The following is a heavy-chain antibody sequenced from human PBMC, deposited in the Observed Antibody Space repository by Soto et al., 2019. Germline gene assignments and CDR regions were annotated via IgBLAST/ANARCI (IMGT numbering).Heavy chain of an antibody. CDR3: ASRWGYAFDY. CDR1: GGSISSYY. J-gene: IGHJ4*02. V-gene: IGHV4-39*01. CDR2: SYYSGIT. D-gene: IGHD5-12*01. Sequence: QLQLQESGPGLVKPSETLSLTCTVSGGSISSYYWGWIRRPPGKGLEWMGSSYYSGITYYNPALKSRVTISVATSKQQFSPQLSSVTAADTAVYYCASRWGYAFDYWGQGTLVTVSS.